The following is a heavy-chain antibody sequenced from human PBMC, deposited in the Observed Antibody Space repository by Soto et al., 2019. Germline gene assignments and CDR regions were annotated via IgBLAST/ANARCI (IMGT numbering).Heavy chain of an antibody. J-gene: IGHJ3*01. Sequence: QVQLQQWGAGLLKPSETLSLNCGVLGGSFSDYDWTWVRQSPGRGLEWIGEVSQSGRITYNPSLQSRLTISGDTAKNQFSLRLTSVTAADTAVYFFAGYSSSFVGFDVWGHGTEVTVSS. V-gene: IGHV4-34*01. CDR3: AGYSSSFVGFDV. D-gene: IGHD3-10*01. CDR1: GGSFSDYD. CDR2: VSQSGRI.